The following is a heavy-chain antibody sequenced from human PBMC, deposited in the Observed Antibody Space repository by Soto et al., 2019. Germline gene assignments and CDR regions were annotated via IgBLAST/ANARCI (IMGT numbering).Heavy chain of an antibody. CDR2: ISGSGGST. V-gene: IGHV3-23*01. Sequence: EVQLLESGGGLVQPGRSLRLSCAASGFTFGNFAMSWVRQAPGKGLEWVSGISGSGGSTYYADSVKGRFTISRDNSKNTLYLQMNSLRAEDTATFYCARTERSGWSRRYGMDVWGQGNTVTVSS. CDR1: GFTFGNFA. CDR3: ARTERSGWSRRYGMDV. J-gene: IGHJ6*02. D-gene: IGHD6-19*01.